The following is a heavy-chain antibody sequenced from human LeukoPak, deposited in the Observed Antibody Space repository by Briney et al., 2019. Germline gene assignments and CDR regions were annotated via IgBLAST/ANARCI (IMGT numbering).Heavy chain of an antibody. Sequence: ESPQISCKGSGYSFTSYWIGWVLQMPGIGLEWMGIIYPGDSDTRYSPSFQGQVTISADKSISTAYLQWSSLKASDTAMYYCATTYYYDSSGYSAPAEYFQHWGRDTVDTVSS. J-gene: IGHJ1*01. V-gene: IGHV5-51*01. D-gene: IGHD3-22*01. CDR1: GYSFTSYW. CDR3: ATTYYYDSSGYSAPAEYFQH. CDR2: IYPGDSDT.